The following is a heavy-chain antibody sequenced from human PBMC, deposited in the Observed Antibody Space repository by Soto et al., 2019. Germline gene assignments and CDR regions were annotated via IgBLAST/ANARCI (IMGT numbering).Heavy chain of an antibody. CDR2: INHSGST. V-gene: IGHV4-34*01. CDR1: GGSFSGSS. J-gene: IGHJ4*02. CDR3: ARDKITGLFDY. D-gene: IGHD2-8*02. Sequence: QVQLQPWGAGLLKPSETLSLTCAVYGGSFSGSSLTWIRQPPGTGLEWIGEINHSGSTNYNPSLKSRVNISVDTSKSQFSLKLTSVTAADTAVYYGARDKITGLFDYWCQGTLVTVSS.